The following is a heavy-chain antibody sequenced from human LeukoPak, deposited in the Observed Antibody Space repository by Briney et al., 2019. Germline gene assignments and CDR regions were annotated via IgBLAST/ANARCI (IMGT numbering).Heavy chain of an antibody. J-gene: IGHJ2*01. D-gene: IGHD5-18*01. Sequence: PGGSLRLSCAASGFTFSSYAMHWVRQAPGKGLEWVSGISGSGGHTYNADSVEGRFIISRDNSKNTVSLQLSSLRVEDTAVYFCAKDREDSAMISGVFDLWGRGTLVTVSS. CDR3: AKDREDSAMISGVFDL. CDR2: ISGSGGHT. CDR1: GFTFSSYA. V-gene: IGHV3-23*01.